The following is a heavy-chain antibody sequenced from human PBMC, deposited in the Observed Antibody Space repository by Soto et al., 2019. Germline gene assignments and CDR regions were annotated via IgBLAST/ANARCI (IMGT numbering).Heavy chain of an antibody. CDR2: ISSSSSYI. CDR3: ARGRRLNVGTSVDFDP. V-gene: IGHV3-21*01. CDR1: GFTFSSYS. J-gene: IGHJ5*02. D-gene: IGHD2-2*01. Sequence: EVQLVESGGGLVKPGGSLRLSCAASGFTFSSYSMNWVRQAPGKGLEWVSSISSSSSYIYYADSVKGRFTISRDNAKNSLYLQMNSLRAEDTAVYYCARGRRLNVGTSVDFDPWGQGTLVTVSS.